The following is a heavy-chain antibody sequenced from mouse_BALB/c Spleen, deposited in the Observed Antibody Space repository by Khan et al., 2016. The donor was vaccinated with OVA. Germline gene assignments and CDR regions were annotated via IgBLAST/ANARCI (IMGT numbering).Heavy chain of an antibody. V-gene: IGHV1-4*01. Sequence: QVQLKESGAELARPGASVKLSCTASGYTFTSYTMHWVKQRPGQGLEWIGYINPSSGYTKYNQKFKDKATLTADKSSSTAYMQLSSLTSEDSAVYYCARTHERWGKGTTLTVSS. CDR2: INPSSGYT. CDR1: GYTFTSYT. CDR3: ARTHER. J-gene: IGHJ2*01.